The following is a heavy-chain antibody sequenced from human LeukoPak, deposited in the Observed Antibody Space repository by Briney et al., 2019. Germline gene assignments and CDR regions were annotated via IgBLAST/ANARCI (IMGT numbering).Heavy chain of an antibody. CDR2: INHNGST. J-gene: IGHJ4*02. V-gene: IGHV4-34*01. D-gene: IGHD1-26*01. Sequence: PSETLSLTCAVYGGSFRGYYWSWLRQPPGKGLEWIGQINHNGSTNYNPSLQRRVTISVDTTKNQFSLKLRSVPPADPAVYHIARGGLVGGTRGRRPLDYWGEGTLVTVSS. CDR3: ARGGLVGGTRGRRPLDY. CDR1: GGSFRGYY.